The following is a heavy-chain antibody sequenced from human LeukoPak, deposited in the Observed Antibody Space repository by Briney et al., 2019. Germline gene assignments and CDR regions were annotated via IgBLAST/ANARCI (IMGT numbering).Heavy chain of an antibody. CDR3: ASVWPYCSSTSCTPGGMDV. J-gene: IGHJ6*04. V-gene: IGHV1-8*01. D-gene: IGHD2-2*01. CDR1: GYTFTSYD. Sequence: GASVKVSCKASGYTFTSYDINWVRQATGQGLEWMGLMNPNSCNTGYAQKFQGRVTMTKNTSISTAYMELSSLRSEDTAVYYCASVWPYCSSTSCTPGGMDVWGKGTTVTVSS. CDR2: MNPNSCNT.